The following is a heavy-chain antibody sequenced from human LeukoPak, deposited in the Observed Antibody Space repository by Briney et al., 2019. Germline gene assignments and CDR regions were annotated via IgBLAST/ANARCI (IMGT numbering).Heavy chain of an antibody. J-gene: IGHJ3*02. D-gene: IGHD2-15*01. V-gene: IGHV1-2*02. Sequence: ASGKLSCKAAGYTFTGNYIHWGRQAPGQGLEWRGGLNPNSGDTNYAQNCQGRVTMTRARSISTAYMELSRMTSDDTAVYSCARGLGYCSGGTCAPGALDIWGQGTMVTVSS. CDR3: ARGLGYCSGGTCAPGALDI. CDR1: GYTFTGNY. CDR2: LNPNSGDT.